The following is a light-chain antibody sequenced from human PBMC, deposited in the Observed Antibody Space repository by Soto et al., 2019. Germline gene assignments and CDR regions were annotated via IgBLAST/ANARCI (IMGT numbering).Light chain of an antibody. CDR2: KAS. CDR1: QSISSW. Sequence: DIPMTQSPSTLSASVGDSVIITCRASQSISSWLAWYQQKPGKAPKLLIYKASSLESGVPSRFSGSGSGTEFTLTISTLQPDDFAAYYCQQYNTYPATFGPWTKVDIK. J-gene: IGKJ3*01. V-gene: IGKV1-5*03. CDR3: QQYNTYPAT.